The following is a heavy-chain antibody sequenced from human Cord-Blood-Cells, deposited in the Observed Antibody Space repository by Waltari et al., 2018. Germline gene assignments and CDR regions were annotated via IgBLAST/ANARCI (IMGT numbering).Heavy chain of an antibody. J-gene: IGHJ3*02. CDR3: ASSTGDDAFDI. D-gene: IGHD7-27*01. CDR1: GGSISSSSYY. Sequence: QLQLQESGPGLVKPSETLSLTCTVSGGSISSSSYYWGWIRQPPGKGLEWIGSIYCSGSTYYNPSLKSRVTISVDTSKNQFSLKLSSVTAADTAVYYCASSTGDDAFDIWGQGTMVTVSS. V-gene: IGHV4-39*01. CDR2: IYCSGST.